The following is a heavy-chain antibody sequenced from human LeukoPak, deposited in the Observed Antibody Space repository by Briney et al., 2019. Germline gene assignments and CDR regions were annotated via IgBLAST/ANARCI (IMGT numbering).Heavy chain of an antibody. CDR3: AKGSGSWLLRYYFDY. V-gene: IGHV4-38-2*02. D-gene: IGHD6-13*01. CDR2: IYHSGRT. J-gene: IGHJ4*02. Sequence: SETLSLTCTVSGYSISSGYYWGWIRQPPGKGLEWVGSIYHSGRTYYNPSLKSRVTISLDTSKNQFSLKLSSVTAADTAVYYCAKGSGSWLLRYYFDYWGQGTLVTVSS. CDR1: GYSISSGYY.